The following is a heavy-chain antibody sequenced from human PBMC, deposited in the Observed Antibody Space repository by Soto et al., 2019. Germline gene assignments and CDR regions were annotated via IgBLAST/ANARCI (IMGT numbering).Heavy chain of an antibody. D-gene: IGHD2-2*01. Sequence: QVQLVESGGGMVQPGRSLRLSCAASGFTFSSYAMNWVRQAPGKGLEWVALISYDGSSKYYADSVKGRFTISRDGSKNTLFLQMDSLGAADTAVYYCGRCTSTSCHLGSDYWGQGTLVTVSS. V-gene: IGHV3-30-3*01. J-gene: IGHJ4*02. CDR3: GRCTSTSCHLGSDY. CDR1: GFTFSSYA. CDR2: ISYDGSSK.